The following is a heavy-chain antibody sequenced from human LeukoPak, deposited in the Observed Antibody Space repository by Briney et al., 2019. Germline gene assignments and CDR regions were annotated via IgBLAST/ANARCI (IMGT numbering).Heavy chain of an antibody. CDR3: ARGESSSWYAGYYYYGMDV. J-gene: IGHJ6*02. CDR2: INRSGST. D-gene: IGHD6-13*01. CDR1: GGSFSGYY. V-gene: IGHV4-34*01. Sequence: ASETLSLTCAVYGGSFSGYYWSWIRQPPGKGLEWIGEINRSGSTNYNPSLKSRVTISVDTSKNQFSLKLSSVTAADTAVYYCARGESSSWYAGYYYYGMDVWGQGTTVTVSS.